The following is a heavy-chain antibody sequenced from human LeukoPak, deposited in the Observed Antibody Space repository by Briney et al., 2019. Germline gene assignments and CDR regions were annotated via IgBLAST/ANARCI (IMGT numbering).Heavy chain of an antibody. J-gene: IGHJ4*02. D-gene: IGHD2-15*01. CDR1: GGSISNYY. V-gene: IGHV4-4*07. Sequence: PSETLSLTCTVSGGSISNYYWSWNRQSAGKRLEWIGRIYISGSTNYNPSLKSRVTMSVDTSKNQFSLKLSSVTAADTALYYCARGNYCSGGSCSVFYFDYWGQGTLVTVSS. CDR2: IYISGST. CDR3: ARGNYCSGGSCSVFYFDY.